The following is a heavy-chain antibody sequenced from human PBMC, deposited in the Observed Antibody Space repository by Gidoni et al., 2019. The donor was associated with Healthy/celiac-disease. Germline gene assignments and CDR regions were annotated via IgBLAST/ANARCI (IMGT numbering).Heavy chain of an antibody. Sequence: QVQLVESGGGVVQPGRSLRLSCAASGFTFSSYGMHWVRQAPGKGLEWVAVIWYDGSNKYYADSVKGRFTISRDNSKNTLYLQMNSLRAEDTAVYYCARDGLLSSTHFDYWGQGTLVTVSS. CDR3: ARDGLLSSTHFDY. D-gene: IGHD2-15*01. J-gene: IGHJ4*02. V-gene: IGHV3-33*01. CDR2: IWYDGSNK. CDR1: GFTFSSYG.